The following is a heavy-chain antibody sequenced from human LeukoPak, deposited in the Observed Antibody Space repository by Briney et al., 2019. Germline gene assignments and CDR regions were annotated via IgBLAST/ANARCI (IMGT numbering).Heavy chain of an antibody. J-gene: IGHJ4*02. CDR3: TSESFHY. CDR2: ISNSGTIT. D-gene: IGHD3-10*01. CDR1: GFTCGRFA. V-gene: IGHV3-23*01. Sequence: GGSLRLSCAVSGFTCGRFAMNWVRQAQGKGLEWVSIISNSGTITSYADSVKGRLTIYRDNSKNTVYQQMDSLRAEYTALYCCTSESFHYWGQGSLVAVSS.